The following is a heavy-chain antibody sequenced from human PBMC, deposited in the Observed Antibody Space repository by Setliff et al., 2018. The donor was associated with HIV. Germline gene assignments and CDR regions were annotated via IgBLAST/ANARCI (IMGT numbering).Heavy chain of an antibody. Sequence: GGSLRLSCAASGITFSRSAMSWVRQAPGKGLEWVSRIYDSGDIWYADSVKGRFTISRDNSKNTLYLQMNSLRAEDTAVYYCAKDKGQKYADYWGQGTVVTVSS. CDR3: AKDKGQKYADY. D-gene: IGHD3-10*01. CDR2: IYDSGDI. V-gene: IGHV3-23*01. J-gene: IGHJ4*02. CDR1: GITFSRSA.